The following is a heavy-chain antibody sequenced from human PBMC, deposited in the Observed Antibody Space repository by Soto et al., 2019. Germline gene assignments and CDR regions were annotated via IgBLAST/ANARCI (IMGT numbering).Heavy chain of an antibody. CDR3: AKVAHYSYTRIQTNFDY. CDR2: ISANGQGI. J-gene: IGHJ4*02. D-gene: IGHD5-18*01. Sequence: PGGSLRLSCATSGFTFSINALSWVRQAPGKGLEWVSAISANGQGIYYADSVRGRFSISRDNSRNTVFLHMDSLRAEDTAVYYCAKVAHYSYTRIQTNFDYWGQGTLVTVSS. V-gene: IGHV3-23*01. CDR1: GFTFSINA.